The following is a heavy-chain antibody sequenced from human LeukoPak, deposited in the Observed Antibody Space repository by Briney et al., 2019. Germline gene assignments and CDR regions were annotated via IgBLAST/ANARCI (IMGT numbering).Heavy chain of an antibody. CDR1: GDSIRSYY. Sequence: PSETLSLTCTVSGDSIRSYYWSWIRQPPGKGLEWIGYLHHSGSTNYNPSLKGRVTMSIDTSTNQFSLRVSSVSAADTAVYYCARRDGPFDFWGQGTLVTVSS. CDR2: LHHSGST. V-gene: IGHV4-59*01. D-gene: IGHD5-24*01. J-gene: IGHJ4*02. CDR3: ARRDGPFDF.